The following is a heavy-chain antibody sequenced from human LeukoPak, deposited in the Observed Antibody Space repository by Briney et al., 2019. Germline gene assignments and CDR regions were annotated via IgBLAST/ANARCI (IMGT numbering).Heavy chain of an antibody. V-gene: IGHV3-7*03. CDR2: VNQDGSET. J-gene: IGHJ6*02. Sequence: GGSLRLSCAAPGFALSSHWMTWVRQVPGRGPEWVANVNQDGSETYYLDSVKGRFTISKDNAKNSLYLQMNSLRAEDTALYHCARNNGMDVWGQGTTVIVSS. CDR1: GFALSSHW. CDR3: ARNNGMDV.